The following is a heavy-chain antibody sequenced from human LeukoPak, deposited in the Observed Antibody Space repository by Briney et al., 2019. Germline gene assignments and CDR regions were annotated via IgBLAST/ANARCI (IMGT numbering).Heavy chain of an antibody. V-gene: IGHV1-18*01. CDR1: GGTFSSYA. CDR2: ISAYNGNT. Sequence: ASVTVSCKASGGTFSSYAISWVRQAPGQGLEWVGWISAYNGNTNYAQKLQGRVTMTTDTSTSTAYMELRSLRSDDTAVYYCARESGDSSGYYYGHWGQGTLVTVSS. CDR3: ARESGDSSGYYYGH. D-gene: IGHD3-22*01. J-gene: IGHJ4*02.